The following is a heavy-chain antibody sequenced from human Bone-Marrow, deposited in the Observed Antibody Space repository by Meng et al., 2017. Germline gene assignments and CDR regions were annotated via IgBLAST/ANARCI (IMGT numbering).Heavy chain of an antibody. Sequence: QGHLQESWPGLVKPSQTLSLPCTVSGGSISSGGYYWSWIRQHPGKGLEGMGYIYYSGSTDYNPSLKSRVTISVDTSKNQFSLKLSSVTAADTAVYYCARRLIAAAGKDYWGQGTLVTVSS. J-gene: IGHJ4*02. CDR3: ARRLIAAAGKDY. D-gene: IGHD6-13*01. V-gene: IGHV4-31*03. CDR1: GGSISSGGYY. CDR2: IYYSGST.